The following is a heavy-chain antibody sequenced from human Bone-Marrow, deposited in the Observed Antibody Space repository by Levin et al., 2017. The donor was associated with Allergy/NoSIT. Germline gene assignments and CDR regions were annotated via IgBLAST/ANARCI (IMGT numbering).Heavy chain of an antibody. J-gene: IGHJ4*02. V-gene: IGHV3-23*01. CDR2: ISTSGGTT. CDR3: ATTGTSSPDFDY. D-gene: IGHD1-14*01. Sequence: ASVKVSCAASGFTFSNYVISWVRQAPGKGLDWVSAISTSGGTTYYADSVKGRFTISRDNSKNTLNLQMNSLRVEDTAVYYCATTGTSSPDFDYWGQGTQVTVSS. CDR1: GFTFSNYV.